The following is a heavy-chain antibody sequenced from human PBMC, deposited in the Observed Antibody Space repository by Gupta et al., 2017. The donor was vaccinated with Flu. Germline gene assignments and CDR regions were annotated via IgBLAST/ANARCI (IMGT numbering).Heavy chain of an antibody. CDR3: AKDQREFCSGGDCYPQIFHY. J-gene: IGHJ4*02. D-gene: IGHD2-15*01. V-gene: IGHV3-30*18. CDR1: GFTFSDYG. Sequence: QVQLVESGGGVVQPGRSLRPSCVVSGFTFSDYGMHWVRQAPGQGLEWVALISYDGTYKYSADSMKGRFTISRDNSKNTLYLQMNSLRGEDTAVYYCAKDQREFCSGGDCYPQIFHYWGQGTLVTVSS. CDR2: ISYDGTYK.